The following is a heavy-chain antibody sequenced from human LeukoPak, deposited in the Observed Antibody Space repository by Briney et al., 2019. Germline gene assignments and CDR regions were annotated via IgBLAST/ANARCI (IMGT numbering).Heavy chain of an antibody. CDR1: GGSFSGYY. V-gene: IGHV4-34*01. Sequence: SETLSLTCAVYGGSFSGYYWSWIRQPPGKGLEWIGEINHSGSTNYNPPLKSRVTISVDTSKNQFSLKLSSVTAADTAVYYCARGAGYLSKDFDYWGQGTLVTVSS. D-gene: IGHD2-2*03. CDR3: ARGAGYLSKDFDY. CDR2: INHSGST. J-gene: IGHJ4*02.